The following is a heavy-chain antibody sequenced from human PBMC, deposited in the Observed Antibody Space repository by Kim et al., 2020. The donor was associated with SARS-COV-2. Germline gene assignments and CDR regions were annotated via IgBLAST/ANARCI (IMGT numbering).Heavy chain of an antibody. V-gene: IGHV1-2*02. CDR3: AGVRAERGYYYYYGMDV. J-gene: IGHJ6*02. D-gene: IGHD3-10*01. Sequence: ASVKVSCMASGYTFTGYYMHWVRQAPGQGLEWMGWINPNSGGTNYAQKFQGRVTMTRDTSISTAYMELSRLRSDDTAVYYCAGVRAERGYYYYYGMDVWGQGTTVTVSS. CDR2: INPNSGGT. CDR1: GYTFTGYY.